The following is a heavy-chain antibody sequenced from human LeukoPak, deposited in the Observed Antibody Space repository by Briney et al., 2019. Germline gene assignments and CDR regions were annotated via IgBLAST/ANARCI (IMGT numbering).Heavy chain of an antibody. Sequence: SETLSLTCSVSGGSISSYYWSWIWQPPGKGLEWIGYICYTGSINYNPSLKSRVTISVDTSKNQFSLKLSSVTAADTAAYYCARGARWNDYWGQGTLVTVSS. CDR3: ARGARWNDY. CDR2: ICYTGSI. CDR1: GGSISSYY. D-gene: IGHD4-23*01. V-gene: IGHV4-59*01. J-gene: IGHJ4*02.